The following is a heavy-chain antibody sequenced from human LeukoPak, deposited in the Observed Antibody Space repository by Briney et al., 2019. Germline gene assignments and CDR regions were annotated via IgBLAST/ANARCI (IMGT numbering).Heavy chain of an antibody. CDR3: ARDKWFGSYYMDV. CDR1: GFTFSSYS. CDR2: ISSSSSYI. Sequence: GGSLRLSCAASGFTFSSYSMNWVRQAPGKGLEWVSSISSSSSYIYYAGSVKGRFTISRDNAKNSLYLQMNSLRAEDTAVYYCARDKWFGSYYMDVWSKGTTVTISS. V-gene: IGHV3-21*01. J-gene: IGHJ6*03. D-gene: IGHD3-10*01.